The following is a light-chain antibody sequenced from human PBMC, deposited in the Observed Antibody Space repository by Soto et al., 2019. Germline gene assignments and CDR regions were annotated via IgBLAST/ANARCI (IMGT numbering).Light chain of an antibody. Sequence: QPVLTQPPSVSGAPGQRVTISCTGSSSNIGSRYDVHWYQQSPGAAPKLLIYGNTNRPSGVPDRFSGSKSGASASLAITGLQADDEADYYCQSYDNNVNTIVFGGGTKLTVL. CDR3: QSYDNNVNTIV. CDR1: SSNIGSRYD. CDR2: GNT. V-gene: IGLV1-40*01. J-gene: IGLJ2*01.